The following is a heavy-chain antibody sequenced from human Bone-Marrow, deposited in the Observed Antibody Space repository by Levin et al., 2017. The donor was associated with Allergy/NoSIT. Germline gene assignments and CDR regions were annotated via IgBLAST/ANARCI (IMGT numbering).Heavy chain of an antibody. D-gene: IGHD2-15*01. CDR2: ISYDGSNK. CDR3: ARSVGFGFDP. J-gene: IGHJ5*02. Sequence: LSLTCAASGFTFSSYAMHWVRQAPGKGLEWVAVISYDGSNKYYADSVKGRFTISRDNSKNTLYLQMNSLRAEDTAVYYCARSVGFGFDPWGQGTLVTVSS. CDR1: GFTFSSYA. V-gene: IGHV3-30-3*01.